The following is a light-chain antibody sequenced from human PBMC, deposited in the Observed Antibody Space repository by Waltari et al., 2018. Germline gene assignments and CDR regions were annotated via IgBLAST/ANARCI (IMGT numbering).Light chain of an antibody. CDR3: QQRSNWPRT. J-gene: IGKJ2*01. V-gene: IGKV3-11*01. Sequence: EIVLTQSPATLSLSPGERATLSCRASPNIGSYLACYQQKPGQPPRVLIYDASTRATGIPARVSGSGSGADFALTISSLEPDDFAVYYCQQRSNWPRTFGQGTKLEIK. CDR1: PNIGSY. CDR2: DAS.